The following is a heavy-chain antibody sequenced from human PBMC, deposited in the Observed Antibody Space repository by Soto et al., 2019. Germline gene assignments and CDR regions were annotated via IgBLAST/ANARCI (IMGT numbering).Heavy chain of an antibody. CDR3: ARGRYGDY. D-gene: IGHD1-1*01. CDR2: ISAHNGNT. Sequence: QVHLVQSGAEVKKSGASVKVSCKGSGYDFTTYGITWVRQAPGQGLEWMAWISAHNGNTDYAQKLQGRVTVTRDTSTSTAYMELRSLRSDDTAVYYCARGRYGDYLCQGALVTVSS. J-gene: IGHJ4*02. V-gene: IGHV1-18*01. CDR1: GYDFTTYG.